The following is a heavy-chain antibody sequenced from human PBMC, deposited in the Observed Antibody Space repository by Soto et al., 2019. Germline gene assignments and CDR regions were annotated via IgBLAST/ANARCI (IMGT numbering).Heavy chain of an antibody. CDR3: ARDGEWFGERNWFDP. D-gene: IGHD3-10*01. J-gene: IGHJ5*02. CDR1: GYTFTSYG. CDR2: ISAYNGNT. V-gene: IGHV1-18*01. Sequence: GASVKPSCTASGYTFTSYGISWVRQAPGQGLEWMGWISAYNGNTNYAQKLQGRVTMTTGTSTSTAYMELRSLRSDDTAVYYCARDGEWFGERNWFDPWGQGTLVTVSS.